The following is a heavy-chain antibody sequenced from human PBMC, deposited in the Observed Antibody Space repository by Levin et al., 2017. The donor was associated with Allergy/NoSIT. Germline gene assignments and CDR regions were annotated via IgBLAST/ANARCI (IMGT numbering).Heavy chain of an antibody. Sequence: PGGSLRLSCAASGFTFSSYAMSWVRQAPGKGLEWVSAISGSGGSTYYADSVKGRFTISRDNSKNTLYLQMNSLRAEDTAVYYCAKDYCSGGSCYPDSWGQGTLVTVSS. CDR3: AKDYCSGGSCYPDS. CDR1: GFTFSSYA. D-gene: IGHD2-15*01. V-gene: IGHV3-23*01. J-gene: IGHJ4*02. CDR2: ISGSGGST.